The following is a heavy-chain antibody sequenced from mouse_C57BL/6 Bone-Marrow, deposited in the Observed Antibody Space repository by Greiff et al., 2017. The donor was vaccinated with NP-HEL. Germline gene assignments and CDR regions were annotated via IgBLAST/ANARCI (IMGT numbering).Heavy chain of an antibody. J-gene: IGHJ4*01. CDR2: IDPANGNT. CDR1: GFNIKNTY. V-gene: IGHV14-3*01. D-gene: IGHD1-1*01. CDR3: ARGGSSHYYAMDY. Sequence: EVQLQQSVAELVRPGASVKLSCTASGFNIKNTYMPWVQQRPEQGLEWIGRIDPANGNTKYAPKFQGKATITADTSSNTAYLQLSSLTSEDTAIYYCARGGSSHYYAMDYWGQGTSVTVSS.